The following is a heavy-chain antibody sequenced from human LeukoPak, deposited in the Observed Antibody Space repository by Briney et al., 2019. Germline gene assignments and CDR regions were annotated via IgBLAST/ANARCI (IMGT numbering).Heavy chain of an antibody. Sequence: QPGGSLRLSCAASGFTFSSYEMNWVRQAPGKGLEWVSYISSSGSIIYYADSVKGRFTISRDNAKNSLYLQMNSLRAEDTAVYYCARVRIAARVFDYWGQGTLVTVSS. CDR2: ISSSGSII. V-gene: IGHV3-48*03. CDR3: ARVRIAARVFDY. J-gene: IGHJ4*02. CDR1: GFTFSSYE. D-gene: IGHD6-6*01.